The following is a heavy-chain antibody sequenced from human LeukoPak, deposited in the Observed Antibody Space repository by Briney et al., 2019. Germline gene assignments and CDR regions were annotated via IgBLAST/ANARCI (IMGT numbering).Heavy chain of an antibody. Sequence: GGSLRLSCAASGFTFSNYWVHWVRQAPGKGLVWVSRINPDGSTINYADSVKGRVTISRDNAKNTLYLQMNSLRAEDTAVYYCATAGNYRFDYWGQGTLVTVSS. J-gene: IGHJ4*02. CDR1: GFTFSNYW. CDR3: ATAGNYRFDY. D-gene: IGHD1-7*01. CDR2: INPDGSTI. V-gene: IGHV3-74*01.